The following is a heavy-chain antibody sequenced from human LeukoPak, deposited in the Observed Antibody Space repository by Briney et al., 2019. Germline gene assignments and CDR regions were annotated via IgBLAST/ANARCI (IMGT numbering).Heavy chain of an antibody. CDR1: GFTFSTYA. V-gene: IGHV3-64D*09. Sequence: GGTLRLSCSASGFTFSTYAMHWVRHAPGKGLEFVSAISSYGGSTSYADSVKGRFTISRDNSRNTLYLQMSSLRAEDTAVYYCVALPIAVAGTPLLDYWGQGTLVTVSS. CDR3: VALPIAVAGTPLLDY. J-gene: IGHJ4*02. CDR2: ISSYGGST. D-gene: IGHD6-19*01.